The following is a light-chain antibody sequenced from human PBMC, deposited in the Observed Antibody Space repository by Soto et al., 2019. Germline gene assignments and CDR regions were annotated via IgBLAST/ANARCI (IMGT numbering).Light chain of an antibody. V-gene: IGKV3-20*01. Sequence: IVLTQSPDTLSLSPGERATLSCWASHSVTTHLAWFQQRPGQTPRLLIYGASKRATGIPDRFSGSGSGTDFTLTISRLEPEDFAVYYCQQYGSSPPITFGQGTRLEIK. CDR1: HSVTTH. J-gene: IGKJ5*01. CDR3: QQYGSSPPIT. CDR2: GAS.